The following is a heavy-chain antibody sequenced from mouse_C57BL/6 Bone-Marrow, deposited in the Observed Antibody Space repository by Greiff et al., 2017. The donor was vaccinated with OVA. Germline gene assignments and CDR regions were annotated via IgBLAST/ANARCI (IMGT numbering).Heavy chain of an antibody. V-gene: IGHV3-4*01. CDR2: ISSSGST. Sequence: EVKLMESGPALVKPSQTVSLTCNVTGYSITNGNHWWNWIRQVSGSKLEWIGYISSSGSTDSNPSLKRRISITRDTSKNQLFLQLNSVTTGEIATYYIAIMGAMDYWGQGTSVTVSS. CDR3: AIMGAMDY. J-gene: IGHJ4*01. CDR1: GYSITNGNHW.